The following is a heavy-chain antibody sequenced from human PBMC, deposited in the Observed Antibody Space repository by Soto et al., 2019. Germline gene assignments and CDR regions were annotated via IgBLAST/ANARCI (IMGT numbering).Heavy chain of an antibody. J-gene: IGHJ6*03. CDR1: GFTVSSNY. Sequence: EVQLVESGGGLVQPGGSLRLSCAASGFTVSSNYMSWVRQAPGKGLEWVSVIYSGGSTYYADSVKGRFTISRDNSKNTLNLQMNSLRAEDTAVYYCAREYSSGWDYYYYYMDVWGKGTTVTVSS. CDR2: IYSGGST. CDR3: AREYSSGWDYYYYYMDV. D-gene: IGHD6-19*01. V-gene: IGHV3-66*01.